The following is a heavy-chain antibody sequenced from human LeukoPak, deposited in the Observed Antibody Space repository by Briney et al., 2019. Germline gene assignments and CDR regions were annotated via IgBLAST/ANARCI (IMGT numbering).Heavy chain of an antibody. J-gene: IGHJ4*02. CDR3: AREKARGRAFDY. CDR1: GFTFSSYW. CDR2: ISSSGSTI. D-gene: IGHD3-10*01. V-gene: IGHV3-48*04. Sequence: PGGSLRLSCAASGFTFSSYWMSWVRQTPGKGLEWVSYISSSGSTIYYADSVKGRFTISRDNAKNSLYLQMSSLRAEDTAVYYCAREKARGRAFDYWGQGTLVTVSS.